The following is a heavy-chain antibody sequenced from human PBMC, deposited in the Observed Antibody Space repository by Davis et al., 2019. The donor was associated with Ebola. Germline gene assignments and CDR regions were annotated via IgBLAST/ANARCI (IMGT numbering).Heavy chain of an antibody. Sequence: ASVKVSCKASGYTFTSYAMHWVRQAPGQRLEWMGWINAGNGNTKYSQKFQGRVTITRDTSASTVYMELSSLRSEDTAVYYCARQRRNWKAYGMDVWGQGTTVTVSS. J-gene: IGHJ6*02. V-gene: IGHV1-3*01. CDR1: GYTFTSYA. D-gene: IGHD1-20*01. CDR3: ARQRRNWKAYGMDV. CDR2: INAGNGNT.